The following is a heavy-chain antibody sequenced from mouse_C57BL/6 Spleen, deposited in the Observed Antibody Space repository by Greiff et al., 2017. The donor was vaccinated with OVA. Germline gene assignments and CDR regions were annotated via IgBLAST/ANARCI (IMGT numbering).Heavy chain of an antibody. Sequence: VQLQQSGAELVKPGASVKLSCKASGYTFTSYWMQWVKQRPGQGLEWIGEIDPSDSYTNYNQKFKGKATLTVDTSSSTAYMQLSSLTSEDSAVYYCARKIPYEDYAMDYWGQGTSVTVSS. CDR1: GYTFTSYW. D-gene: IGHD2-12*01. CDR2: IDPSDSYT. J-gene: IGHJ4*01. CDR3: ARKIPYEDYAMDY. V-gene: IGHV1-50*01.